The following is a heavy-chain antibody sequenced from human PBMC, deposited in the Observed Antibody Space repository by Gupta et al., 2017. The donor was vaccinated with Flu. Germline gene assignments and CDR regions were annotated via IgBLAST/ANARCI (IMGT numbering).Heavy chain of an antibody. J-gene: IGHJ6*02. D-gene: IGHD2-15*01. Sequence: VRQATGKGLEWFSIITDSDTHYIESVKGRFTISRDNSKNMLYLQMNSLRAEDTAVYFCAKRDNVVVVAGLDVWGQGTTVTVSS. V-gene: IGHV3-23*01. CDR3: AKRDNVVVVAGLDV. CDR2: ITDSDT.